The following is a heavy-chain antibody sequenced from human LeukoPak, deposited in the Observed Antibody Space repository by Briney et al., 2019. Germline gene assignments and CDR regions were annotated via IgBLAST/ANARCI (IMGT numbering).Heavy chain of an antibody. CDR3: ARDRTDFWSGYYEGNWFDP. V-gene: IGHV1-8*03. CDR1: GYTFTSYD. J-gene: IGHJ5*02. D-gene: IGHD3-3*01. CDR2: MNPNSGNT. Sequence: ASVKVSCKASGYTFTSYDINWVRQATGQGLEWMGWMNPNSGNTGYAQKFQGRVTITRNTSISTAYMELSSLRSEDTAVYYCARDRTDFWSGYYEGNWFDPWGQGTLVTVSS.